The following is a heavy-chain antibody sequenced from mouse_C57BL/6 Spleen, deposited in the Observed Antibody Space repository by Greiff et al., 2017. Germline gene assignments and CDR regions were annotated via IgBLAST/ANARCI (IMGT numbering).Heavy chain of an antibody. D-gene: IGHD1-1*01. CDR1: GFNIKNTY. V-gene: IGHV14-3*01. CDR2: IDPANGNT. J-gene: IGHJ4*01. Sequence: EVQLQQSVAELVRPGASVKLSCTASGFNIKNTYMHWVKQRPEQGLGWIGRIDPANGNTKYAPKFQGKATITADTSSNTAYLQLSSLTSADTAIYYCARSGLTTVDLYAMDYWGQGTSVTVSS. CDR3: ARSGLTTVDLYAMDY.